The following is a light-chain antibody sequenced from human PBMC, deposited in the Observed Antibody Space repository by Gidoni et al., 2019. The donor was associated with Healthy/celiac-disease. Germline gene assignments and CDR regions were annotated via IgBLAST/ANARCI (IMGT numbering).Light chain of an antibody. J-gene: IGLJ3*02. Sequence: QSALTQPRSVAGSPGQSVTIPCTGTSSDVGGYNYVSCYQQHPGKAPTLMIYDVSTRPSGVPDRFSGSKSCNTASLTISGLQAEDEADYYCCSYAGSYTWVFGGGTKLTVL. V-gene: IGLV2-11*01. CDR1: SSDVGGYNY. CDR3: CSYAGSYTWV. CDR2: DVS.